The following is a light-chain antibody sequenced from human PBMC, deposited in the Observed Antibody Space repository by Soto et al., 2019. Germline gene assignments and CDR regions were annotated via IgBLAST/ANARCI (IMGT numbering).Light chain of an antibody. CDR2: EVT. CDR1: SNNY. CDR3: NSYGGNNNVL. J-gene: IGLJ2*01. V-gene: IGLV2-8*01. Sequence: QSVLTQPPSASGSLGQSVTISCTGFSNNYVSWYQQHPGKAPKLMIYEVTKRPSGVPDRFSGSKSGDTASLTVSGLQAEDEADYYCNSYGGNNNVLFGGGTKLTVL.